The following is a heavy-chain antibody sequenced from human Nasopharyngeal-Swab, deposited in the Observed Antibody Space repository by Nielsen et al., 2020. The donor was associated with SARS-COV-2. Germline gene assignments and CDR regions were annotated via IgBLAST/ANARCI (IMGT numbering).Heavy chain of an antibody. J-gene: IGHJ5*02. CDR1: GGSFSGYY. Sequence: SETLSLTCAVYGGSFSGYYWSWIRQPPGKGLEWIGEINHSGSTNYNPSLKSRVTISVDTSKNQFSLELSSVTAADTAVYYCARGYSSSWYFCWFDPWGQGTLVTVSS. V-gene: IGHV4-34*01. CDR3: ARGYSSSWYFCWFDP. D-gene: IGHD6-13*01. CDR2: INHSGST.